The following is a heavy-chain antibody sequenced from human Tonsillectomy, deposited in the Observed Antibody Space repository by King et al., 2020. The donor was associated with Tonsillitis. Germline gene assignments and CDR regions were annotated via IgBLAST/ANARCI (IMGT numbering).Heavy chain of an antibody. CDR1: GFTFSTYA. D-gene: IGHD5-18*01. V-gene: IGHV3-30*04. J-gene: IGHJ4*02. CDR2: ISYDGRNK. CDR3: ASPLRGYISGPGPFEY. Sequence: VQLVESGGGVVQPGKSLRLSCAASGFTFSTYAMYWVSQAPGKGLEWVAIISYDGRNKYYADSVKGRFTISRDNSKNTLYLQINSLRAVDTAVYYCASPLRGYISGPGPFEYWGQGTLVTVSS.